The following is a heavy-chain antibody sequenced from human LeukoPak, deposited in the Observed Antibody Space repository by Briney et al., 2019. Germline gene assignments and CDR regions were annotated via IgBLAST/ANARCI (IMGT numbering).Heavy chain of an antibody. CDR2: ISYDGKKS. J-gene: IGHJ6*02. V-gene: IGHV3-30*04. CDR3: ASLPHYGMDV. CDR1: GFSFNSYD. Sequence: GGSLRLSCAASGFSFNSYDMHWVRQAPGKGLEWVAVISYDGKKSYYADSVKGRFTISRDNAKNSLYLQMNSLRAEDTAVYYCASLPHYGMDVWGQGTTVTVSS.